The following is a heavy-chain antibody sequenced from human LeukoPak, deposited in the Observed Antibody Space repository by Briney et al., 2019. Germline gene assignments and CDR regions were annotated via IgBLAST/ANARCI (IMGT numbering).Heavy chain of an antibody. CDR2: MDPTGSQK. D-gene: IGHD1-1*01. J-gene: IGHJ4*02. CDR3: AIWTSANY. V-gene: IGHV3-7*01. Sequence: SGGSLRLSCADSQFTFNVSWMNWVRQAPGKGLEWVANMDPTGSQKRYVDSVRGRFTISKDNPGASLYLDMHSLRAEDTAIYYCAIWTSANYWGQGTLVTVSS. CDR1: QFTFNVSW.